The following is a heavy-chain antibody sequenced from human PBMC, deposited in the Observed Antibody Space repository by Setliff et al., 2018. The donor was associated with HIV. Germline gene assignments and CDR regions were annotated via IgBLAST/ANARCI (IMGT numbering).Heavy chain of an antibody. V-gene: IGHV1-18*01. J-gene: IGHJ5*02. CDR1: GYTFTSYG. CDR3: ARDLRGYNNWFDP. D-gene: IGHD3-9*01. CDR2: INPFNAIT. Sequence: ASVKVSCKASGYTFTSYGISWVRQAPGQGLEWMGWINPFNAITNYAQKFQGRVTMTTETSTSTAYMELRSLRSDDTAVYYCARDLRGYNNWFDPWGQGTLVTVSS.